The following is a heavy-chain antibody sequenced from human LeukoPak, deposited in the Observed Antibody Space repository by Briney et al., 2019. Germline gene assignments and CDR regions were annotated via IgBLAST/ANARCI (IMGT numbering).Heavy chain of an antibody. V-gene: IGHV3-48*04. Sequence: GGSLRLSCAASGFSFSDYSMNWVRQAPGKGLEWISYVGISSGNTKYADSVKGRFAISGDSAKNSVFLLMNNLRVDDTAVYYCARDHRYAFDNWGQGTLVTVSS. CDR3: ARDHRYAFDN. J-gene: IGHJ4*02. D-gene: IGHD5-12*01. CDR2: VGISSGNT. CDR1: GFSFSDYS.